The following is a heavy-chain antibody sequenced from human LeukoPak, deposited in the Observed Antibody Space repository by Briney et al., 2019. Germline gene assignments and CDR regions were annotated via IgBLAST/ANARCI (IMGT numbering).Heavy chain of an antibody. Sequence: PGGSLRLSCAASGFTFSSYGMHWVRQAPGKGLEWVAVISYDGSNKYYADSVKGRFTISRDNSKNTLYLQMNSLRAEDTAVYYCAKSGNYYDSSGYYPSSYYYGMDVWGQGTTVTVSS. D-gene: IGHD3-22*01. J-gene: IGHJ6*02. CDR1: GFTFSSYG. CDR2: ISYDGSNK. V-gene: IGHV3-30*18. CDR3: AKSGNYYDSSGYYPSSYYYGMDV.